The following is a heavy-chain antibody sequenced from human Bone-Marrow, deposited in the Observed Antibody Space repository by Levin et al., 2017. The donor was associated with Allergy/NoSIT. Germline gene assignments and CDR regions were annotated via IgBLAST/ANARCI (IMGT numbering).Heavy chain of an antibody. CDR3: VRLRGDLGSGWQKPIDY. CDR2: IFPGDSDT. J-gene: IGHJ4*02. CDR1: GYTFTTYW. V-gene: IGHV5-51*01. Sequence: GESLKISCRASGYTFTTYWIGWVRQMPGKGLEWMGIIFPGDSDTRYSPSFEGQVTISADKSITTAYLQWSDLKASDTAMYYCVRLRGDLGSGWQKPIDYWGQGTLVTVSS. D-gene: IGHD6-19*01.